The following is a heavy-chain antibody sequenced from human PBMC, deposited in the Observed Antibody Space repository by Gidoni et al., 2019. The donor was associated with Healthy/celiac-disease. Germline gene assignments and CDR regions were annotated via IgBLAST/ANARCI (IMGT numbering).Heavy chain of an antibody. CDR1: GFTFSSSS. CDR3: ASCIMTTVTTNYYYGMDV. D-gene: IGHD4-4*01. Sequence: EVQLVESGGGLVKPGGSLRPSCAASGFTFSSSSMNWGRPAPGKGLEWVSSISSSSSYIYYADSVKGRFTISRDNAKNSLYLQMNSLRAEDTAVYYCASCIMTTVTTNYYYGMDVWGQGTTVTVSS. J-gene: IGHJ6*02. CDR2: ISSSSSYI. V-gene: IGHV3-21*01.